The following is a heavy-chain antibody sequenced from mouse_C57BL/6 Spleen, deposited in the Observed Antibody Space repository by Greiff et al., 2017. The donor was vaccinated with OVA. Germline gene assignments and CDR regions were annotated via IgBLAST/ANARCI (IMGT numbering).Heavy chain of an antibody. CDR2: ISSGGDYI. J-gene: IGHJ2*01. CDR3: TRGDYYGLYYFDD. D-gene: IGHD1-1*01. V-gene: IGHV5-9-1*02. CDR1: GFTFSSYA. Sequence: EVNVVESGEGLVKPGGSLKLSCAASGFTFSSYAMSWVRQTPEKRLEWVAYISSGGDYIYYADTVKGRFTISRDNARNTLYLQMSSLKSEDTAMYYCTRGDYYGLYYFDDWGQGTTLTVSS.